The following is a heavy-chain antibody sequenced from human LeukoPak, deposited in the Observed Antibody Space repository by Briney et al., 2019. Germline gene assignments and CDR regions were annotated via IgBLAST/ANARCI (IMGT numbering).Heavy chain of an antibody. V-gene: IGHV4-4*08. Sequence: SETLSPTCTVSGDSISGYHWSWVRQPPGKGLEWIGFIHRSGSSDYNPSLKSRVAISGDSSKNQFSLTLPSVTAADPAIYYCVGANFYGSGSYGAPYNYWGQGMLVTVSS. D-gene: IGHD3-10*01. CDR1: GDSISGYH. CDR2: IHRSGSS. CDR3: VGANFYGSGSYGAPYNY. J-gene: IGHJ4*02.